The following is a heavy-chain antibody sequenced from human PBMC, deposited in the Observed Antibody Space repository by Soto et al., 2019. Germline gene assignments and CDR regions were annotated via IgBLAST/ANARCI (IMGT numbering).Heavy chain of an antibody. D-gene: IGHD3-10*01. Sequence: SVKVSCKASGGTFSSYAISWVRQAPGQGLEWMGGIIPIFGTANYAQKFQGRVTITADKSTSTAYMELSSLRSEDTAVYYCARDTRTYYYGSAPTGYYYGMDVWGQGTTVT. CDR3: ARDTRTYYYGSAPTGYYYGMDV. CDR2: IIPIFGTA. CDR1: GGTFSSYA. J-gene: IGHJ6*02. V-gene: IGHV1-69*06.